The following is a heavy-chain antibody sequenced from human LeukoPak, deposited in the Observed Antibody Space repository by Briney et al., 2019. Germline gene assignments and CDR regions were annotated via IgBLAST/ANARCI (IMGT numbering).Heavy chain of an antibody. J-gene: IGHJ4*02. CDR3: ARGITYYYGSGSPYFDY. CDR1: GGSISSGGYS. V-gene: IGHV4-30-2*01. D-gene: IGHD3-10*01. CDR2: IYHSGST. Sequence: SQTLSLTCAVSGGSISSGGYSWSWIRQPLGKGLEWIGYIYHSGSTHYNPSLKSRVTISVDRSKNQFSVKLTSVTAADTAVYYCARGITYYYGSGSPYFDYWGQGTLVTVSS.